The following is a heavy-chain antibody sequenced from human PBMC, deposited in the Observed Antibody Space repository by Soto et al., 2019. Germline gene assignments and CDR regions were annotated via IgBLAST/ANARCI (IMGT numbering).Heavy chain of an antibody. CDR3: ARGRANYYGSGSPLIFGGY. CDR1: GGSFSGYY. Sequence: SETLSLTCAVYGGSFSGYYWSWIRQPPGKGLEWIGEINHSGSTNYNPSLKSRVTISVDTSKNQFSLKLSSVTAADTAVYYCARGRANYYGSGSPLIFGGYWGQGTLVTVSS. V-gene: IGHV4-34*01. J-gene: IGHJ4*02. D-gene: IGHD3-10*01. CDR2: INHSGST.